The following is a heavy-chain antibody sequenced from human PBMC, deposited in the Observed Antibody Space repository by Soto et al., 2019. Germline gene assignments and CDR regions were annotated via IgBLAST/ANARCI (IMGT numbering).Heavy chain of an antibody. D-gene: IGHD2-15*01. J-gene: IGHJ4*02. Sequence: PSETLSLTCSVSGASVSSGSHYWSWIRQSPGKGLEWIGFIYYSGSTNYNPSLKSRVTISVDTSKNQFSLKLSSVTAADTAVYYCARDLINGSGFDYWGQGTLVTVSS. CDR2: IYYSGST. V-gene: IGHV4-61*01. CDR3: ARDLINGSGFDY. CDR1: GASVSSGSHY.